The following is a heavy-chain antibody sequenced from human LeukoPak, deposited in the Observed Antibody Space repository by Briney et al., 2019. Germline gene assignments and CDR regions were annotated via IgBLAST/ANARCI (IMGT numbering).Heavy chain of an antibody. Sequence: GRSLRLSCAASGFTFSSYAMHWVRQAPGKGLEWVAVISYDGSNKYYADSVKGRFTISRDNSKNTLYLQMNSLRAEDTAVYYCAKDRAFVSGAGAFDIWGQGTKVTVS. CDR2: ISYDGSNK. D-gene: IGHD3-10*01. V-gene: IGHV3-30-3*01. J-gene: IGHJ3*02. CDR3: AKDRAFVSGAGAFDI. CDR1: GFTFSSYA.